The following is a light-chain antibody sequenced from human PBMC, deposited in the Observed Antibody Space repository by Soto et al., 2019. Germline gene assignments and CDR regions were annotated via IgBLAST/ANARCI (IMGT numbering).Light chain of an antibody. CDR2: DGS. V-gene: IGKV1-33*01. CDR1: HGISNH. CDR3: QQFDNLPLT. Sequence: DIQMTQSPSSLSASVGDRVTITCQASHGISNHLNWYQQKVGKAPKLLIYDGSDLETGVPSRFSGSGSGTYFTFTISSLQPEDIATYYCQQFDNLPLTFGGGTKVEIK. J-gene: IGKJ4*01.